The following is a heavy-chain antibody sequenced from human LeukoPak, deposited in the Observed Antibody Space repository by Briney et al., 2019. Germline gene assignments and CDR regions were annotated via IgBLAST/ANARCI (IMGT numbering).Heavy chain of an antibody. J-gene: IGHJ4*02. V-gene: IGHV3-30*18. D-gene: IGHD1-1*01. Sequence: PGGSLRLSCAASGFTFSYHGMHWVRQAPGKGLEWVAVISYDGSNKYYADSVKGRFTISRDNSKNTLYLQMNSLRDEDMAVYYCVKRWTGTTIGQQDYWGQGTLVTVSS. CDR1: GFTFSYHG. CDR2: ISYDGSNK. CDR3: VKRWTGTTIGQQDY.